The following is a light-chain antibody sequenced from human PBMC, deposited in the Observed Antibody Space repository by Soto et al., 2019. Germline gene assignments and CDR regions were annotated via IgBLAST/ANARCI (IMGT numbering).Light chain of an antibody. V-gene: IGLV2-14*03. CDR1: TSDVGTHNS. Sequence: QSVLTQPASVSGSPGQSITISCTGTTSDVGTHNSVSWYQQHPDKAPKLLIYEVNHRPSGVSTRFSGSKSGNAASLTISGLRGEDEADYFCSSLNTGDTVIFGGGTQLTVL. J-gene: IGLJ2*01. CDR2: EVN. CDR3: SSLNTGDTVI.